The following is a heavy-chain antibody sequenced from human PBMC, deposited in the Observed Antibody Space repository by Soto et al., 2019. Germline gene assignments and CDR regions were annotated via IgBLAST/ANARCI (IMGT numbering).Heavy chain of an antibody. Sequence: QVQLQESGPGLVKPSETLSLTCTVSGGSISSYYWSWIRQPPGKGLEWIGYIYYSGSTNYNPSLKSRVTISVDTSKNQFSLKLSSVTAADTAVYYCASQLTGTTGPDYYFDYWGQGTLVTVSS. D-gene: IGHD1-1*01. CDR3: ASQLTGTTGPDYYFDY. CDR2: IYYSGST. V-gene: IGHV4-59*01. J-gene: IGHJ4*02. CDR1: GGSISSYY.